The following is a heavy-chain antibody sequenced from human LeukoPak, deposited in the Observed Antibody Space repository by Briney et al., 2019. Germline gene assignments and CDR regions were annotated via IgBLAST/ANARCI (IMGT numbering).Heavy chain of an antibody. V-gene: IGHV1-2*02. CDR2: ISPDNGGT. J-gene: IGHJ4*02. CDR3: ARVGYYGSGTFGY. CDR1: GYTFTVYH. D-gene: IGHD3-10*01. Sequence: ASVKVSCKASGYTFTVYHLHWGRQAPGQGLEWMGWISPDNGGTNYAQKFQGRVTMTRDPSSTTANMEMTRLTSADTAVYYCARVGYYGSGTFGYWGQGAQVSVSS.